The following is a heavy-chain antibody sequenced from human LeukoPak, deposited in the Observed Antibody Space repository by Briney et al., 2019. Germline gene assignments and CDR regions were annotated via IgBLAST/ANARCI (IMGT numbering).Heavy chain of an antibody. D-gene: IGHD4/OR15-4a*01. CDR2: VNPEDGKT. CDR1: GYRFRTYH. Sequence: ASVKLSCKASGYRFRTYHMHWVKEAPGKGLEWVGSVNPEDGKTIYVEKFQGRVTITADTSTDTSYMELSGLRSDDTAIYYCATDSYGDEDYWGQGTLVTVSS. V-gene: IGHV1-69-2*01. J-gene: IGHJ4*02. CDR3: ATDSYGDEDY.